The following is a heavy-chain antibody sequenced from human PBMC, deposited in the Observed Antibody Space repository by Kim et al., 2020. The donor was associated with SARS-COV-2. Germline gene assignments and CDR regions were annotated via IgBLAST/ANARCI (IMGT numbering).Heavy chain of an antibody. CDR2: ISAYNGNT. D-gene: IGHD3-22*01. J-gene: IGHJ3*02. Sequence: ASVKVSCKASGYTFTSYGISWVRQAPGQGLEWMGWISAYNGNTNYAQKLQGRVTMTTDTSTSTAYMELRSLRSDDTAVYYCARVGKYYYDSTWAFDIWGQGTMVTVSS. V-gene: IGHV1-18*01. CDR1: GYTFTSYG. CDR3: ARVGKYYYDSTWAFDI.